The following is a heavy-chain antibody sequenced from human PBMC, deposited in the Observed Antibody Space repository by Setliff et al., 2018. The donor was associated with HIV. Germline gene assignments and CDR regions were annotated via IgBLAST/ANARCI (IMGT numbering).Heavy chain of an antibody. CDR2: INHRGST. D-gene: IGHD6-13*01. CDR3: ARESPSSSWFYFDF. Sequence: SETLSLTCAVYGGSFSDYYWTWIRQSPGKGLEWIGEINHRGSTNYNPSLKSLVTVSVDTSKNQFSLKLGSVTAADTAVYYCARESPSSSWFYFDFWGQGTLVTVSS. J-gene: IGHJ4*02. CDR1: GGSFSDYY. V-gene: IGHV4-34*01.